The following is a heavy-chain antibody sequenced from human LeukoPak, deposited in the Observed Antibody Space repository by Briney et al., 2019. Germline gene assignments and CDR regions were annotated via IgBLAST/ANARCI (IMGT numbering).Heavy chain of an antibody. Sequence: SETLSLTCTVSGGSISSSSYYWGWIRQPPGKGLEWIGSIYFSGSTYYNPSLKSRVTISVDTSKNQFSLKLSSVTAADTAVYYCARDPDYGRVLYFDLWGRGTLVTVSS. J-gene: IGHJ2*01. CDR3: ARDPDYGRVLYFDL. CDR2: IYFSGST. D-gene: IGHD4-17*01. CDR1: GGSISSSSYY. V-gene: IGHV4-39*07.